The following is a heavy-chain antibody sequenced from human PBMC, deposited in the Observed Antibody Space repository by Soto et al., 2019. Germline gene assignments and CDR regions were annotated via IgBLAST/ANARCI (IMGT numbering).Heavy chain of an antibody. V-gene: IGHV1-69*12. CDR2: ISPIFGTV. D-gene: IGHD6-13*01. J-gene: IGHJ5*02. Sequence: QVQLVQSGAEVKKPGSSVKVSCKASGGTFSSYAISWVRQAPGQGLEWMGGISPIFGTVNYAQKFQGRVTITADESTSTAYMELSSLRSEDTAVYYCARDLGIAAYNNWFDPWGQGTLVTVSS. CDR1: GGTFSSYA. CDR3: ARDLGIAAYNNWFDP.